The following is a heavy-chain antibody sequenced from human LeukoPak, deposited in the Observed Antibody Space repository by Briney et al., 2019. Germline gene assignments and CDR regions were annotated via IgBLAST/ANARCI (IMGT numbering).Heavy chain of an antibody. Sequence: SETLSLTCTVSGVSISSYYWSWIRQPPGKGLEWIGYIYYSGSTNYNPSLKSRVTISVDTSKNQFSLKLSSVTAADTAVYYCARTIAARPYYYYYGMDVWGQGTTVTVSS. CDR1: GVSISSYY. CDR2: IYYSGST. CDR3: ARTIAARPYYYYYGMDV. D-gene: IGHD6-6*01. J-gene: IGHJ6*02. V-gene: IGHV4-59*01.